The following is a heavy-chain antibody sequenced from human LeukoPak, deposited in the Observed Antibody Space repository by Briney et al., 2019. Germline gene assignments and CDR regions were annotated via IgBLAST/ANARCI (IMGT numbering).Heavy chain of an antibody. CDR2: ISYDGNNQ. V-gene: IGHV3-30-3*01. D-gene: IGHD2-15*01. CDR3: ARVGSRYCSGANCYDGF. J-gene: IGHJ4*02. Sequence: PGGSLRLSCAVSGFAFSSLAMHWVRQAPGKGLEWVAFISYDGNNQYYADSVKGRFPISRDNSKNTLYLQMNNLRAEDTAIYYCARVGSRYCSGANCYDGFWGQGTLVSVSS. CDR1: GFAFSSLA.